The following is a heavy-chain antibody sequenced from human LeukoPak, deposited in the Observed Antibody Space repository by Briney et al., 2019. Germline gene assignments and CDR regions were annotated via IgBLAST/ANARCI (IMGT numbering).Heavy chain of an antibody. J-gene: IGHJ4*02. CDR3: ARRADFWSGYYSYYFDY. D-gene: IGHD3-3*01. V-gene: IGHV5-51*01. Sequence: AGESLKISCKGSGYSFTSYWIGWVRQMPGKGLEWMGIIYPGDSDTRYSPSFQGQVTISADKSISTAYLQWSSLKASDTAMYYCARRADFWSGYYSYYFDYWGQGTLVTVSS. CDR2: IYPGDSDT. CDR1: GYSFTSYW.